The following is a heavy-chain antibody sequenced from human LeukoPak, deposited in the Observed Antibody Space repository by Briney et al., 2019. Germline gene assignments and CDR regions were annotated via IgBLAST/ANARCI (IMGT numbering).Heavy chain of an antibody. CDR2: IYYSGST. CDR3: ARSRGDYGDLDY. CDR1: GGSISSYY. Sequence: SETLSLTCTVSGGSISSYYWSWIRQPPGKGLEWIGYIYYSGSTNYNPSLKSRVTISVDTSKNQFSLKLSSVTAADTAVYYCARSRGDYGDLDYWGQGTLVTVSS. V-gene: IGHV4-59*01. D-gene: IGHD4-17*01. J-gene: IGHJ4*02.